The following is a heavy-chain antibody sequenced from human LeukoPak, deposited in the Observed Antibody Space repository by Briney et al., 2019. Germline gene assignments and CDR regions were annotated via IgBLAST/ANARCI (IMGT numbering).Heavy chain of an antibody. D-gene: IGHD3-9*01. CDR3: VKDEDYDTSGWHFDL. Sequence: PGGSLRLSCAASGFTFSSYGMHWVRQAPGKGLEWVASISSDGTKKYYGDSVKGRFTISRDNSKNTLYLQMNSLRAGDTSVYYCVKDEDYDTSGWHFDLWGRGTLVTVSS. V-gene: IGHV3-30*18. CDR1: GFTFSSYG. J-gene: IGHJ2*01. CDR2: ISSDGTKK.